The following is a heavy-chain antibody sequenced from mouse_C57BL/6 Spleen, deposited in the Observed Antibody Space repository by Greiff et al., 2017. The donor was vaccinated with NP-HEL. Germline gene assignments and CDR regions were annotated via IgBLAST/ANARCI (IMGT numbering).Heavy chain of an antibody. CDR2: ISDGGSYT. D-gene: IGHD1-1*01. Sequence: EVKLVESGGGLVKPGGSLKLSCAASGFTFSSYAMSWVRQTPEKRLEWVATISDGGSYTYYPDNVKGRFTISRDNAKNNLYLQMSQLKSEDTAMYYCARGGYYYGSSYLYAMDYWGQGTSVTVSS. V-gene: IGHV5-4*03. CDR3: ARGGYYYGSSYLYAMDY. J-gene: IGHJ4*01. CDR1: GFTFSSYA.